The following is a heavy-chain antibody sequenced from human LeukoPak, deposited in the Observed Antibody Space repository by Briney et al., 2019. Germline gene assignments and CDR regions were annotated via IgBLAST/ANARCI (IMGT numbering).Heavy chain of an antibody. CDR2: IRSRANNYAT. J-gene: IGHJ4*02. CDR1: YFTFSGSS. V-gene: IGHV3-73*01. D-gene: IGHD4-11*01. CDR3: TRLPDPPVTTSTVSSDY. Sequence: GGSLKLSCAASYFTFSGSSIHWVRQASGKGLEWVGRIRSRANNYATAYGASVKGRFTISRDDSKNTAYLQMNSLKTEDTAMYYCTRLPDPPVTTSTVSSDYWGQGTLVTVSS.